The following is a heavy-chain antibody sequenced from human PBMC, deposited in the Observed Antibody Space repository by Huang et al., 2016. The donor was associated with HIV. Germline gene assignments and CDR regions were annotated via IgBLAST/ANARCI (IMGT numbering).Heavy chain of an antibody. V-gene: IGHV4-34*01. Sequence: QVQLHQWGAGLLKPSETLSLTCAVYGGSFSGPNWTWIRQTPGKGREWIGEINHSGRTNDSPSLKRRFTISLDTSKNQFSLRLRSVTAADTAVYYCARGRGDARGFLGLDFWGQGTLVTVSS. CDR3: ARGRGDARGFLGLDF. D-gene: IGHD3-16*01. CDR1: GGSFSGPN. J-gene: IGHJ4*02. CDR2: INHSGRT.